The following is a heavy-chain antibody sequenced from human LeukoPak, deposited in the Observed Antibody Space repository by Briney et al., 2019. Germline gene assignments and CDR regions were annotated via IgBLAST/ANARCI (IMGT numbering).Heavy chain of an antibody. CDR2: IYQSGST. CDR3: ARAGGYYYGSGSYVGPPFDY. V-gene: IGHV4-38-2*01. CDR1: GYAISSGYY. J-gene: IGHJ4*02. Sequence: SETLSLTCAVSGYAISSGYYWGWIRQPPGKGLEWIGSIYQSGSTYYNPSLKSRVTISVDTSKNQFSLKLSSVTAADTAVYYCARAGGYYYGSGSYVGPPFDYWGQGTLVTVSS. D-gene: IGHD3-10*01.